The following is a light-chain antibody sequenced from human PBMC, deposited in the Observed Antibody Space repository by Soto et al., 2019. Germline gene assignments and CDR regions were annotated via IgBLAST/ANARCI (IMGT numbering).Light chain of an antibody. CDR2: RAS. V-gene: IGKV3-20*01. J-gene: IGKJ3*01. CDR1: QSVRSDS. Sequence: EIVLTQSPGTLSLSPGERATLSCRASQSVRSDSLAWYQQKPGQAPRLLMYRASSRATGIPDRFSGSGSGTDFVLTITRLEPEDFAVYYCQVYGTSSGLTFGPGTKVDFK. CDR3: QVYGTSSGLT.